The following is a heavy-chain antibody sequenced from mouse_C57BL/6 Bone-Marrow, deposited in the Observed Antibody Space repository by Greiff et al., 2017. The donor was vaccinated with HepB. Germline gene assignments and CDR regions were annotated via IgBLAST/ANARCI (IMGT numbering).Heavy chain of an antibody. CDR2: ISDGGSYT. CDR1: GFTFSSYA. D-gene: IGHD1-1*01. V-gene: IGHV5-4*01. J-gene: IGHJ1*03. Sequence: VQLKESGGGLVKPGGSLKLSCAASGFTFSSYAMSWVRQTPEKRLEWVATISDGGSYTYYPDNVKGRFTISRDNAKNNLYLQMSHLKSEDTAMYYCARDEELHYYGSSPGFDVWGTGTTVTVSS. CDR3: ARDEELHYYGSSPGFDV.